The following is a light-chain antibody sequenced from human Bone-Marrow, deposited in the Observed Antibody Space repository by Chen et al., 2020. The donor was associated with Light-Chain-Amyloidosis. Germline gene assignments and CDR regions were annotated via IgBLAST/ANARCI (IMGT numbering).Light chain of an antibody. CDR3: HLYGRSPPCT. CDR1: QSVCSTY. Sequence: EIVLTQSPGTLSLSPGERATLSCRASQSVCSTYLAWYQQKPGQGPRLLIYGASTRATGIPDRFSGSGSGTAFTLTISRLEPEDFAVYYCHLYGRSPPCTFGQGTKLEIK. J-gene: IGKJ2*02. CDR2: GAS. V-gene: IGKV3-20*01.